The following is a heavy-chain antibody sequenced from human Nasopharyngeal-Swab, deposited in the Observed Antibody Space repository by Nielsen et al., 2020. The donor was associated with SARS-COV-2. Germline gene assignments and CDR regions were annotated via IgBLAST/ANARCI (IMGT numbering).Heavy chain of an antibody. V-gene: IGHV3-74*01. J-gene: IGHJ4*02. D-gene: IGHD6-6*01. Sequence: GESLKISCAASGFTFNSYWMHWVRQAPGKGLVWVSRINTDATSTSYADSVKGRFTIFRDNAKNSVFLQMDSLRAEDTAVYYCARRYSSSSGALPDYWGQGTLVTVSS. CDR2: INTDATST. CDR1: GFTFNSYW. CDR3: ARRYSSSSGALPDY.